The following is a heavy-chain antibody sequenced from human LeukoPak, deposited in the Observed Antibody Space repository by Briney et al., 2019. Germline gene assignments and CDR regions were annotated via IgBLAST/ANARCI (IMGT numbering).Heavy chain of an antibody. CDR3: AREAPLWSGSNYYYYMDV. D-gene: IGHD3-3*01. V-gene: IGHV4-39*07. CDR2: IYYSGNT. J-gene: IGHJ6*03. Sequence: SETLSLTCTVSGDSITSGSYYWGWIRQPPGRGLEWIGSIYYSGNTYYNPSLKSRVTISVDTSNNEFSLRLTSVTAADTAVYYCAREAPLWSGSNYYYYMDVWGKGTTVTVSS. CDR1: GDSITSGSYY.